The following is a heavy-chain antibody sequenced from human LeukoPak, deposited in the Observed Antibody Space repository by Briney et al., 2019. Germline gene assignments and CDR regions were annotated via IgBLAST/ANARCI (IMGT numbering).Heavy chain of an antibody. CDR3: ARRSGSYFNFDY. Sequence: GGSLRLSCAASGFTFSSYEMNWVRQAPGKGLEWVSSISSSSSYIYYADSVKGRFTISRDNAKNSLFLQMNSLRAEDTALYYCARRSGSYFNFDYWGQGTLVTVSS. CDR2: ISSSSSYI. V-gene: IGHV3-21*01. J-gene: IGHJ4*02. CDR1: GFTFSSYE. D-gene: IGHD1-26*01.